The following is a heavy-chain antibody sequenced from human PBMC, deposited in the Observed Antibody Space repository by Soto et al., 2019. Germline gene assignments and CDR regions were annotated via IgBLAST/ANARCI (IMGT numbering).Heavy chain of an antibody. Sequence: QVQLVQSGAEVKKPGSSVKVSCKASGGTFSSYTISWVRQAPGQGLEWMGRIIPILGIAKYAQKFQGRVQIPPGKSTSPGYMGPSRLRTEDTAVYYCARDGGPVGFEPWGQGTLVTVSS. CDR3: ARDGGPVGFEP. V-gene: IGHV1-69*02. CDR1: GGTFSSYT. J-gene: IGHJ5*02. CDR2: IIPILGIA.